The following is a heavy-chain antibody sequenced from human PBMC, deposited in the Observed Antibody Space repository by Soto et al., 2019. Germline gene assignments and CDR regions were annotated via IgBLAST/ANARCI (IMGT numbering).Heavy chain of an antibody. CDR3: ARVWAGPSPFLEFEP. CDR2: INAGNGNT. D-gene: IGHD3-16*01. J-gene: IGHJ5*02. V-gene: IGHV1-3*01. Sequence: ASLKVACKTAGYTFTSYAMRCGRHTNGQRLEWMGWINAGNGNTKYSQKLQGRVTITRDTSTSTAYMELRSLRSDDTAVYYCARVWAGPSPFLEFEPWGQGTLVTVSS. CDR1: GYTFTSYA.